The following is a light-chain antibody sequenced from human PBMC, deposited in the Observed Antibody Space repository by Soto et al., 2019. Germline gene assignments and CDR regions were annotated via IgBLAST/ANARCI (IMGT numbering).Light chain of an antibody. J-gene: IGKJ1*01. V-gene: IGKV3-15*01. CDR1: QNIYDN. Sequence: ILMTQSPAPVSVSPGESATLSCRASQNIYDNVAWYQHRPVQAPRLLIYRASTRAPGVPARCSGSGSGTEFTLTISRLQAEDFTVESCLQYHNLWAFGQGTKVEI. CDR3: LQYHNLWA. CDR2: RAS.